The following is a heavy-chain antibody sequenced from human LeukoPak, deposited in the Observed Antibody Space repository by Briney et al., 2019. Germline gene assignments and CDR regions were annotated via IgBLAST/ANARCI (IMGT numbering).Heavy chain of an antibody. CDR3: AKLYGSGSWDYYYGMDV. J-gene: IGHJ6*04. V-gene: IGHV3-23*01. Sequence: GGSLRLSCAASGFTLSSYAMSWVRQAPGKGLEWVSAISGSGGSTYYADSVKGRFTISRDNSKNTLYLQMNSLRAEDTAVYYCAKLYGSGSWDYYYGMDVWGKGTTVTVSS. D-gene: IGHD3-10*01. CDR1: GFTLSSYA. CDR2: ISGSGGST.